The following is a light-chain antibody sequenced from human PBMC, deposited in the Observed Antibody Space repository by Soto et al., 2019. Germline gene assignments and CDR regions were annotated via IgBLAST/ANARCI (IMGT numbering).Light chain of an antibody. CDR3: QHYGDSSWT. J-gene: IGKJ1*01. CDR1: KSVSNTL. CDR2: GTS. V-gene: IGKV3-20*01. Sequence: EIVLTQPPGTLSLSPGERVTLSCRADKSVSNTLLTWFQQKPGQAPRLVIFGTSNRAPGIPDRFIGSGSGTDFTLTISRLEPDDFAVYYCQHYGDSSWTFGQGTKVDIK.